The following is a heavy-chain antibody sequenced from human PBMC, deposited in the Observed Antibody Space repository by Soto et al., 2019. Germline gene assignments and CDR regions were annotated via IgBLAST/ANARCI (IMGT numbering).Heavy chain of an antibody. CDR1: GFTFSSYG. CDR3: AKGYSYGYVGGMDV. CDR2: ISYDGSNK. V-gene: IGHV3-30*18. D-gene: IGHD5-18*01. J-gene: IGHJ6*02. Sequence: PGGSLRLSCAASGFTFSSYGMHWVRQAPGKGLEWVAVISYDGSNKYYADSVKGRFTISRDNSKNTLYLQMNSLRAEDTAVYYCAKGYSYGYVGGMDVWGQGTTVTVSS.